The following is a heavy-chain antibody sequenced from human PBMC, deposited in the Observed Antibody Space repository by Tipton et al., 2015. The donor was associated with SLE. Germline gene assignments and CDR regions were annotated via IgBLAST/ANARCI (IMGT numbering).Heavy chain of an antibody. V-gene: IGHV4-39*07. CDR2: IYYSGST. CDR3: ARTLDALDI. CDR1: GGSISSSSYY. J-gene: IGHJ3*02. Sequence: TLSLTCTVSGGSISSSSYYWGWVRQPPGKGLGWIGSIYYSGSTYYNPSLKSRVTISVDTSKNQFSLQLTAVTAADTAVYYCARTLDALDIWGQGTMVTVSS.